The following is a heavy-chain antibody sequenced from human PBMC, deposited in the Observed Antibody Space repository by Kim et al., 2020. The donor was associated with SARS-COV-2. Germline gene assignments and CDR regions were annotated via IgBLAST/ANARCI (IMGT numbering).Heavy chain of an antibody. CDR1: GFTFSSYG. J-gene: IGHJ4*02. D-gene: IGHD2-2*01. CDR2: ISYDGSNK. CDR3: AKDRGPEYQLQYYFDY. V-gene: IGHV3-30*18. Sequence: GGSLRLSCAASGFTFSSYGMHWVRQAPGKGLEWVAVISYDGSNKYYADSVKGRFTISRDNSKNTLYLQMNSLRAEDTAVYYCAKDRGPEYQLQYYFDYWGQGTLVTVSS.